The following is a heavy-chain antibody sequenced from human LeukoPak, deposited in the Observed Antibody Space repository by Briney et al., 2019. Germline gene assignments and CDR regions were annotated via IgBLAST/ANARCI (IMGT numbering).Heavy chain of an antibody. V-gene: IGHV3-64*01. D-gene: IGHD6-19*01. CDR1: GFTFSSYA. J-gene: IGHJ4*02. CDR3: AKDWGSGWYLSYYFDY. Sequence: PGGSLRLSCAASGFTFSSYAMHWVRQAPGKGLEYVSAISSNGGSTYYANSVKGRFTISRDNSKNMLYLQMGSLRAEDMAVYYCAKDWGSGWYLSYYFDYWGQGTLVTVSS. CDR2: ISSNGGST.